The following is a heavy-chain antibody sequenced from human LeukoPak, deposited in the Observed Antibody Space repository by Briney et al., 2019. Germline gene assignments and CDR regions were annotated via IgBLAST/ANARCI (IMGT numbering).Heavy chain of an antibody. CDR1: GFTFDSYA. CDR2: ISGGGGIT. J-gene: IGHJ6*03. D-gene: IGHD2-2*01. CDR3: AKYGVDCSSTSCYPLYYMDV. V-gene: IGHV3-23*01. Sequence: GGSLRLSXAASGFTFDSYAMTWVRQAPGKGLEWVSSISGGGGITKYADSVRGRFTISRDNSKYMLFLQMNSLRAEDTAVYYCAKYGVDCSSTSCYPLYYMDVWGKGTTVTVSS.